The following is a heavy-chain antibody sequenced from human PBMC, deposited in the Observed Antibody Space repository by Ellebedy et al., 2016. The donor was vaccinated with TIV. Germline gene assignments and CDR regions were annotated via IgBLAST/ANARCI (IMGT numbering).Heavy chain of an antibody. V-gene: IGHV1-2*04. D-gene: IGHD6-19*01. J-gene: IGHJ5*02. CDR2: INPNSGGT. CDR1: GYTFTGYY. CDR3: ARVSRVAVALNWFDP. Sequence: ASVKVSXKASGYTFTGYYMHWVRQAPGQGLEWMGWINPNSGGTNYAQKFQGWVTMTRDTSISTAYMELSRLRSDDTAVYYCARVSRVAVALNWFDPWGQGTLVTVSS.